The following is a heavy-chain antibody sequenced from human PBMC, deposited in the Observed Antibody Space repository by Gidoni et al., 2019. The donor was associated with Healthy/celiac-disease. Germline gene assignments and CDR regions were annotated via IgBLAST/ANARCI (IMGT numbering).Heavy chain of an antibody. Sequence: PGKGLEWVAVISYDGSNKYYADSVKGRFTISRDNSKNTLYLQMNSLRAEDTAVYYCARDLAIFGVVMQSLHGEPFDYWGQGTLVTVSS. CDR3: ARDLAIFGVVMQSLHGEPFDY. V-gene: IGHV3-30-3*01. D-gene: IGHD3-3*01. J-gene: IGHJ4*02. CDR2: ISYDGSNK.